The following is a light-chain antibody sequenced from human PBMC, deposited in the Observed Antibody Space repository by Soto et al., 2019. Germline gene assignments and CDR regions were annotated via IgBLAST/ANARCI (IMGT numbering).Light chain of an antibody. CDR1: RAINHY. J-gene: IGKJ2*03. CDR3: QQSYSTPTS. V-gene: IGKV1-39*01. CDR2: SAS. Sequence: IPMTQSPSSLSASVGDRVPLTCRTSRAINHYVNWSQHHPGRVPTLLISSASILQTGVPSRFSDGGSGTHFALTISNLQTEDVATYYCQQSYSTPTSFGQGTKLEL.